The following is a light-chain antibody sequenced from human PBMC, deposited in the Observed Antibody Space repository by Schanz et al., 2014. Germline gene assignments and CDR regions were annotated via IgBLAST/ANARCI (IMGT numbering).Light chain of an antibody. J-gene: IGLJ1*01. CDR3: CSYAGSYYV. Sequence: QSALTQPASVSGSPGQSITISCTGTSSDVGGYNYVSWYQQHPGKAPKLMIYDVNNRPSGVPDRFSGSKSGNTASLTISGLQAEDEADYYCCSYAGSYYVFGTGTKLTVL. V-gene: IGLV2-11*01. CDR1: SSDVGGYNY. CDR2: DVN.